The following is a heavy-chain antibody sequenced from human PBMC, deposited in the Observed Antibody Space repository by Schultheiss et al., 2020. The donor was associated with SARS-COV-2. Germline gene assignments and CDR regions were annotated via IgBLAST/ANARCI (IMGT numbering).Heavy chain of an antibody. D-gene: IGHD1-26*01. CDR1: GFTFSSYE. CDR2: ISSSGSTI. Sequence: GGSLRLSCAASGFTFSSYEMNWVRQAPGKGLEWVSYISSSGSTIYYADSVKGRFTISRDNAKNSLYLQMNSLRAEDTAVYYCARGENSGSYYAFDIWGQGTMVTVSS. V-gene: IGHV3-48*03. J-gene: IGHJ3*02. CDR3: ARGENSGSYYAFDI.